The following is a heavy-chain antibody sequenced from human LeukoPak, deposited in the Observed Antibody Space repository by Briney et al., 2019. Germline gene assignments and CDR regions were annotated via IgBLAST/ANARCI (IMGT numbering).Heavy chain of an antibody. J-gene: IGHJ4*02. D-gene: IGHD2-21*01. CDR2: IYSGGST. CDR3: AKAPVTSCRGAYCYPFDS. V-gene: IGHV3-66*01. Sequence: GGSLRLSCAASEFSVGSNYMTWVRQAPGKGLEWVSLIYSGGSTYYADSVKGRFTISRDNSKNTLYLQMNSLRAEDAAVYFCAKAPVTSCRGAYCYPFDSWGQGTLVTVSS. CDR1: EFSVGSNY.